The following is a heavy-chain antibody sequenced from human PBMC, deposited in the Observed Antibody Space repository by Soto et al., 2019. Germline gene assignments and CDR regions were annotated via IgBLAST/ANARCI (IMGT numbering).Heavy chain of an antibody. Sequence: QVQLVQSGAEVKKPGSSVQVSCKASGGTFSNYTITWVRQAPGQGLEWMGRIIPILDITTYAQKFQGRVTITADKATSTAYMELSSLTSEDTAVYYCASVRGQSGAQVDYWGQGTLVTVSS. CDR3: ASVRGQSGAQVDY. D-gene: IGHD1-26*01. CDR1: GGTFSNYT. V-gene: IGHV1-69*02. J-gene: IGHJ4*02. CDR2: IIPILDIT.